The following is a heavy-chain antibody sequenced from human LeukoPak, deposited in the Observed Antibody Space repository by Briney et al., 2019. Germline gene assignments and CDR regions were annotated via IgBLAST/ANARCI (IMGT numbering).Heavy chain of an antibody. CDR3: ARELTMIVEEVALDAFDI. CDR2: IYTSGST. Sequence: SETQSLTCTVSGGSISSYYWSWLRQPAGKGLEWIGRIYTSGSTNYNPSLKSRVTMSVDTSKNQFSLKLSSVTAADTAVYYCARELTMIVEEVALDAFDIWGQGTMVTVSS. J-gene: IGHJ3*02. CDR1: GGSISSYY. V-gene: IGHV4-4*07. D-gene: IGHD3-22*01.